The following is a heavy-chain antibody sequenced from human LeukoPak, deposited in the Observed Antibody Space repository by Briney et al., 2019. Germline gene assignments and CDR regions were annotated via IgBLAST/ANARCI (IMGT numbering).Heavy chain of an antibody. V-gene: IGHV3-23*01. D-gene: IGHD4-17*01. Sequence: GGSPRLSCAASGFTFSSYAMSWVRQAPGKGLEWVSAISGSGGSTYYAASVKGRFTISRDNSKNTLYLQMNSLRAEDTAVYYCAGDYGDYTYFDYWGQGTLVTVSS. J-gene: IGHJ4*01. CDR1: GFTFSSYA. CDR3: AGDYGDYTYFDY. CDR2: ISGSGGST.